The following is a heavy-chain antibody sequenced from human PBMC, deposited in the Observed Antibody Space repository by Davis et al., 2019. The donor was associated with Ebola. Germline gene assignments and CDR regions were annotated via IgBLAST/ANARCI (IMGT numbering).Heavy chain of an antibody. Sequence: ASVKVSCKASGYTFTSYAMHWVRQAPGQRLEWMGWINAGNGNTKYSQKFQGRVTITRDTSASTAYMELSSLRSEDTAVYYCARGIGYCSSTSCYNSDYWGQGTLVTVSS. J-gene: IGHJ4*02. CDR1: GYTFTSYA. D-gene: IGHD2-2*02. V-gene: IGHV1-3*01. CDR2: INAGNGNT. CDR3: ARGIGYCSSTSCYNSDY.